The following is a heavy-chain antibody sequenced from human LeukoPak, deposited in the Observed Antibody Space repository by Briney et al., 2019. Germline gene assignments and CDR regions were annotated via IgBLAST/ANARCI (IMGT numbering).Heavy chain of an antibody. CDR1: GFSLSTSGVG. D-gene: IGHD2-15*01. CDR3: ARYIVVVADDAFDI. Sequence: SGPTLVNPTQTLTLTCTFSGFSLSTSGVGVGWIRQPPGKALERLALIYWNDDKRYSPSLKSRLTITKDTSKNQVVLTMTNMDPVDTATYYCARYIVVVADDAFDIWGQGTMVTVSS. J-gene: IGHJ3*02. V-gene: IGHV2-5*01. CDR2: IYWNDDK.